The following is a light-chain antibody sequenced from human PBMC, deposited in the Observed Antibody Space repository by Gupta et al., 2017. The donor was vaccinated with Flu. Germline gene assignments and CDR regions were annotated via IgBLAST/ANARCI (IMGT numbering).Light chain of an antibody. Sequence: LTQSPGTLSFSPGERATLSCRASQSVSSSYLAWYQQKPGQAPRLLIYGASSRATGIPDRFSGSGSGTDFTLTISRLEPEDFAVYYCQQYGSSPWTFGQGTKVEIK. J-gene: IGKJ1*01. CDR1: QSVSSSY. V-gene: IGKV3-20*01. CDR2: GAS. CDR3: QQYGSSPWT.